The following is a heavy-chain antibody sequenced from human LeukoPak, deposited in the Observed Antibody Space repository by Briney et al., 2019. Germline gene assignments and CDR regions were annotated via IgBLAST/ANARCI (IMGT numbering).Heavy chain of an antibody. D-gene: IGHD3-10*01. V-gene: IGHV4-38-2*02. CDR1: GGSISSYY. J-gene: IGHJ4*02. Sequence: SETLSLTCTVSGGSISSYYWGWIRQPPGKGLEWIGSIYHSGSTYYNPSLKSRVTISVDTSKNQFSLKLSSVTAADTAVYYCARGSGSYYYFDYWGQGTLVTVSS. CDR2: IYHSGST. CDR3: ARGSGSYYYFDY.